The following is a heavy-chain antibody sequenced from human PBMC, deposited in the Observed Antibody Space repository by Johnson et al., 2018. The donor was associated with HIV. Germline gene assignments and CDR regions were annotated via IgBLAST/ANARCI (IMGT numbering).Heavy chain of an antibody. CDR2: IYSGGST. CDR3: ARARRVVIGPDGFDI. V-gene: IGHV3-66*02. Sequence: VQLVESGGGLVKPGGSLRLSCAASGFTVSSNYMSWVRQAPGKGLEWVSVIYSGGSTHYADSVKGRFTMSRDNSKNRLYLQMNSLRGEDTAVYYCARARRVVIGPDGFDIWGQGTMVTVSS. J-gene: IGHJ3*02. D-gene: IGHD3-22*01. CDR1: GFTVSSNY.